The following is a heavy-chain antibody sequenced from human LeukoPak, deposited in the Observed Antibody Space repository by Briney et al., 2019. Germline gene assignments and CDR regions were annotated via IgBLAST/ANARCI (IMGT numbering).Heavy chain of an antibody. Sequence: GGSLRLSCAASGFTFSSYSMNWVRQAPGKGLEWVSSISSSSSYIYYADSVKGRFTISRDNAKNSLYLQMNSLRAEDTAVYYCARAHGEVDYYYMDVWGKGTTVTVSS. CDR3: ARAHGEVDYYYMDV. V-gene: IGHV3-21*04. D-gene: IGHD4-17*01. J-gene: IGHJ6*03. CDR1: GFTFSSYS. CDR2: ISSSSSYI.